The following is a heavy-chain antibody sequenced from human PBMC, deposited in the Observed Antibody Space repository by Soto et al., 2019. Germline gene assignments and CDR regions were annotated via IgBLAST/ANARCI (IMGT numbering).Heavy chain of an antibody. J-gene: IGHJ4*02. Sequence: GGSLRLSCAASGFTFSSYWMHWVRQAPGKGLVWVSRINSDGSSTSYADSVKGRFTISRDNAKNTLYLQMNSLRAEDTAVYYCARATDYSNYPLFDYWGQGTLVTVSS. CDR2: INSDGSST. V-gene: IGHV3-74*01. CDR3: ARATDYSNYPLFDY. D-gene: IGHD4-4*01. CDR1: GFTFSSYW.